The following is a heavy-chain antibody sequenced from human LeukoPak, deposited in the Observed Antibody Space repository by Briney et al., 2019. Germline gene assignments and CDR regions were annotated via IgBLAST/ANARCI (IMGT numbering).Heavy chain of an antibody. CDR2: ISAYNGNT. D-gene: IGHD5-12*01. V-gene: IGHV1-18*01. Sequence: GASVKVSCKASGYTFTSYGISWVRQAPGQGREWMGWISAYNGNTNYAQKLQGRVTMTTDTSTSTAYMELRSLRSDDTAVYYCARGYSGYDYEEDYGDIRAFDIWGQGTMVTVSS. J-gene: IGHJ3*02. CDR3: ARGYSGYDYEEDYGDIRAFDI. CDR1: GYTFTSYG.